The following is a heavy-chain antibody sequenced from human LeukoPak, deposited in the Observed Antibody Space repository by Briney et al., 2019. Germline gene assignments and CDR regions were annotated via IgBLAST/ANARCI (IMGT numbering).Heavy chain of an antibody. CDR1: GGPISSYY. J-gene: IGHJ4*02. Sequence: SETLSLTCTVSGGPISSYYWSWIRQPPGKGLEWIGYIYYSGSTNYNPSLKSRVTISVDTSKNQFSLKLSSVTAADTAVYYCARQEWLSRHIGYWGQGTLVTVSS. V-gene: IGHV4-59*08. CDR3: ARQEWLSRHIGY. D-gene: IGHD6-19*01. CDR2: IYYSGST.